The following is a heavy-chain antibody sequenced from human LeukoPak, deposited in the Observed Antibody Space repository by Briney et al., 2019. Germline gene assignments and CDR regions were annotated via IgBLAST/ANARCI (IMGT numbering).Heavy chain of an antibody. V-gene: IGHV3-23*01. D-gene: IGHD6-13*01. CDR1: GFKFSSFA. J-gene: IGHJ2*01. CDR3: AKGPHDRGYWYFDL. CDR2: ISGRGDTT. Sequence: GGSLRLSCAASGFKFSSFAMSWVRQPPGKGLEWVSAISGRGDTTYYANSVRGRFTISRDNSKNTPYLQMNSLRAEDTAVYFCAKGPHDRGYWYFDLWGRGTLVTVSS.